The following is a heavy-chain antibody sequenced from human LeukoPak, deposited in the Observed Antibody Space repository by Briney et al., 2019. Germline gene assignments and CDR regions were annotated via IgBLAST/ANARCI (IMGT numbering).Heavy chain of an antibody. CDR2: INHSGST. D-gene: IGHD3-10*01. Sequence: PSETLSLACAVYDGSFSGYYWGWIRQPPEKGLEWIGEINHSGSTNYNPSLKSRVTISVDTSKNQFSLKLSSVTAADTAVYYCAREGLLWFGELFQKGPFDYWGQGTLVTVSS. CDR1: DGSFSGYY. V-gene: IGHV4-34*01. J-gene: IGHJ4*02. CDR3: AREGLLWFGELFQKGPFDY.